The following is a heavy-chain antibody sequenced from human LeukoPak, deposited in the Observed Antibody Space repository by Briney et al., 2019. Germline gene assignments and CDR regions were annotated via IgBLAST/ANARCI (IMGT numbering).Heavy chain of an antibody. V-gene: IGHV4-59*01. CDR1: GGSISSYY. CDR3: ARRRSGRYYYYMDV. D-gene: IGHD3-3*01. J-gene: IGHJ6*03. CDR2: IYYSGST. Sequence: SETLSLTCTVSGGSISSYYWSWIRQPPGKGLEWIGYIYYSGSTNYNPSLKSRVTISVDTSKNQFSLKLSSVTAADTAVYYCARRRSGRYYYYMDVWGKGTTVTVSS.